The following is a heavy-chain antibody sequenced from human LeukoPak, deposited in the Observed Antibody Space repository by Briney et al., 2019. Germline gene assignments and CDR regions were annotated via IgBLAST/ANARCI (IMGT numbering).Heavy chain of an antibody. Sequence: GASVKVSCKASGYTLTGYYMHWVRQAPGQGLEWMGWINPNSGGTNYAQKFQGRVTMTRDTSISTAYMELSRLRSDDTAVYYCARGRIVGATPDAFDIWGQGTMVTVSS. J-gene: IGHJ3*02. CDR1: GYTLTGYY. CDR3: ARGRIVGATPDAFDI. CDR2: INPNSGGT. D-gene: IGHD1-26*01. V-gene: IGHV1-2*02.